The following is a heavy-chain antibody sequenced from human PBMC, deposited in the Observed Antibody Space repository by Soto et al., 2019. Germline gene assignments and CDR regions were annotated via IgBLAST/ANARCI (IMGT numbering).Heavy chain of an antibody. V-gene: IGHV1-2*02. CDR3: ARDPSIAAPPGY. CDR2: INPKSGGT. CDR1: GYTFTGYY. Sequence: SVKVSCKASGYTFTGYYMHWVRQAPGQGLEWMGLINPKSGGTNYAQKCQGRVTMNRGTSISTAYMGLSRLRSDETAVYDCARDPSIAAPPGYWGQGTLVTVPS. J-gene: IGHJ4*02. D-gene: IGHD6-6*01.